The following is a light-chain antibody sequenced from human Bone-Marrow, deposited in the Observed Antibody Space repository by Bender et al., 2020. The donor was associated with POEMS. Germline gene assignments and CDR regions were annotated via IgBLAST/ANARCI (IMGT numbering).Light chain of an antibody. CDR3: CSYAGSSTLI. V-gene: IGLV2-11*01. CDR1: SSDVGGYNY. Sequence: QSALTQPRSVSGSPGQSVTISCTGTSSDVGGYNYVSWFQHHPGKAPQLIIYDVTKRPSGVPDRFSGSKSGNTASLTISGLQAEDEADYYCCSYAGSSTLIFGGGTILTVL. CDR2: DVT. J-gene: IGLJ2*01.